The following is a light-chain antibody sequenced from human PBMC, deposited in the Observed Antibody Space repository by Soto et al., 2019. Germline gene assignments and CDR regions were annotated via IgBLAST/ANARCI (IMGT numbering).Light chain of an antibody. V-gene: IGLV1-40*01. J-gene: IGLJ2*01. CDR2: GNS. Sequence: QSVLTQPPSVSGAPGQRVTISCTGSSSNIGAGYDVHWYQQLPGTAPKLLIYGNSNRPSGVPDRFSGSKSGTSASLAITGLQAEDEADYYCQSYDSSLSGSGVVFGGGPRSPS. CDR3: QSYDSSLSGSGVV. CDR1: SSNIGAGYD.